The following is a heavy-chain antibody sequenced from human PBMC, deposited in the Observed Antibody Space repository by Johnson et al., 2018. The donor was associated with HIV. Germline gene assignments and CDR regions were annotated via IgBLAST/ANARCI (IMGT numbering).Heavy chain of an antibody. CDR1: GFTFSSYG. CDR3: AKMAGRSASPVPFPVKKPREDAFDI. V-gene: IGHV3-30*02. CDR2: IRYDGSNK. D-gene: IGHD5-24*01. J-gene: IGHJ3*02. Sequence: QVQLVESGGGVVQPGGSLRLSCAASGFTFSSYGMHWVRQAPGKGLEWVAFIRYDGSNKYYADSVKGRFTISRDNSKNTLDLQMNRLRAEDTAGYYCAKMAGRSASPVPFPVKKPREDAFDIWGQGTMVTVSS.